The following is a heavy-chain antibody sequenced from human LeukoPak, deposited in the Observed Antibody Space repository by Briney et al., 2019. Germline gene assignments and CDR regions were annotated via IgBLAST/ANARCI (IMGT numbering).Heavy chain of an antibody. CDR2: ISSSSSYI. CDR1: GFPFSSYS. V-gene: IGHV3-21*01. CDR3: ASGYGESFFDY. Sequence: PGGSLRLSXAASGFPFSSYSMNWVRPAPGKGLEWVSSISSSSSYIYYADSVKGRFTISRDNAKNSLYLQMNSLRAEDTAVYYCASGYGESFFDYWGQGTLVTVSS. J-gene: IGHJ4*02. D-gene: IGHD4-17*01.